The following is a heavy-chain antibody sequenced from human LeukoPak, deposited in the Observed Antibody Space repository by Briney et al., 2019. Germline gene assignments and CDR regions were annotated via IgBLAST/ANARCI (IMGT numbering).Heavy chain of an antibody. CDR3: ARGKVLRYFDWFPVGDAFDI. J-gene: IGHJ3*02. D-gene: IGHD3-9*01. V-gene: IGHV4-30-4*08. Sequence: SETLSLTCTVSGGSISSGDYYWSWIRQPPGKGLEWIGYIYYSGSTNYNPSLKSRVTISVDTSKNQFSLKLSSVTAADTAVYYCARGKVLRYFDWFPVGDAFDIWGQGTMVTVSS. CDR1: GGSISSGDYY. CDR2: IYYSGST.